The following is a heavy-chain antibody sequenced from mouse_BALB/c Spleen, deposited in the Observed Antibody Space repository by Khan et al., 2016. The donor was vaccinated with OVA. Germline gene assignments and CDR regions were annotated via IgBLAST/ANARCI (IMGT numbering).Heavy chain of an antibody. CDR2: IYPGNVSP. D-gene: IGHD2-2*01. CDR3: ARAGYGSFAY. CDR1: GYTFTSYY. J-gene: IGHJ3*01. V-gene: IGHV1S56*01. Sequence: QVQLQQSGPELVKPGASVRISCKASGYTFTSYYIHWVKQRPGQDLEWIGWIYPGNVSPKYNERFKSKATMTADKSSSTAYMQLSSLTSEDSAVYFCARAGYGSFAYWGQGTLVTVSA.